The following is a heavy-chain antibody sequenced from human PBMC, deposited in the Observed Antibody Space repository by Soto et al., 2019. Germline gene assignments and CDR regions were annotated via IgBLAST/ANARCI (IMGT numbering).Heavy chain of an antibody. CDR2: ISNDGRAQ. V-gene: IGHV3-30*03. CDR3: ARDIWSGDYKWFDS. J-gene: IGHJ5*01. CDR1: TVTINVHG. D-gene: IGHD3-3*01. Sequence: QVQLVESGGGVVQPWRSLRLSCTSSTVTINVHGIQWVRQAPGKGLEWVAFISNDGRAQYYADSVKGRFTISRDYSKNPVDLQMNSLRNEETAVYYCARDIWSGDYKWFDSWGPGTLVTVSS.